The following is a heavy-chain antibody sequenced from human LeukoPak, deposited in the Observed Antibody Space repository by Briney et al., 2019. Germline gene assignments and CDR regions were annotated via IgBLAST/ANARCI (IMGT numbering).Heavy chain of an antibody. CDR1: GFTFSSYW. Sequence: PGGSLRLSCAASGFTFSSYWMHWVRQAPGKGLVWVSRINVEGTRTDYADSVRGRFTISRDNAKNTLYLQMNGLTAEDTAIYYCVRSMSGRNDLWGQGTLVSVSA. CDR2: INVEGTRT. D-gene: IGHD3-3*01. J-gene: IGHJ5*02. CDR3: VRSMSGRNDL. V-gene: IGHV3-74*01.